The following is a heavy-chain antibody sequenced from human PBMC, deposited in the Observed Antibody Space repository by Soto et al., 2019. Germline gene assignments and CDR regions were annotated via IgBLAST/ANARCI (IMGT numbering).Heavy chain of an antibody. CDR1: GGTFTNYA. J-gene: IGHJ6*02. CDR2: IIPVFGTP. Sequence: QVQLVQSGAEVKKPGSSLTVSCKASGGTFTNYAFSWVRQAPGQGLEWMGGIIPVFGTPDYAQKFQGRVTITADESTRTASMELSSLRSDDTAVYYCARERSVGYCITTTCPKPFYYYAMDVWGQGTTVTVSS. D-gene: IGHD2-2*01. CDR3: ARERSVGYCITTTCPKPFYYYAMDV. V-gene: IGHV1-69*12.